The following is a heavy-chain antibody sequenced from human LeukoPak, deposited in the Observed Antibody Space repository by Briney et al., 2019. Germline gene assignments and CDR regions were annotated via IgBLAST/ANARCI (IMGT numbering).Heavy chain of an antibody. D-gene: IGHD5-18*01. CDR2: ISSSSSYI. V-gene: IGHV3-21*04. Sequence: PSETLSLTCAVYGGSFSGYYWSWIRQPPGKGLEWVSSISSSSSYIYYADSVKGRFTISRDNAKNSLYLQMNSLRAEDTAVYYCAKVAGSLDTAMDHVIPLYFDYWGQGTLVTVSS. J-gene: IGHJ4*02. CDR1: GGSFSGYY. CDR3: AKVAGSLDTAMDHVIPLYFDY.